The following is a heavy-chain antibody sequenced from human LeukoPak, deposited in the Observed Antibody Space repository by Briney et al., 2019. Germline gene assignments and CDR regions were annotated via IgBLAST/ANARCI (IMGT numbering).Heavy chain of an antibody. CDR3: ATVKGGSYPWGY. CDR2: IKSKTDGGTT. D-gene: IGHD1-26*01. V-gene: IGHV3-15*01. J-gene: IGHJ4*02. CDR1: GFTFSNAW. Sequence: KPGGSLRLSCAASGFTFSNAWMSWVRQAPGKGLEWVGRIKSKTDGGTTDYAAPVKGRFTISRDDSKNTLYLQMHSLKTEDTAVYHCATVKGGSYPWGYWGQGTLVTVSS.